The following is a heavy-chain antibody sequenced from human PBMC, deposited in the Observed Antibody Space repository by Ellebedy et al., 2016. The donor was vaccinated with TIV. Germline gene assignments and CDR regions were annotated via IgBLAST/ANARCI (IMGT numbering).Heavy chain of an antibody. Sequence: GESLKISCEASGLTFSSYWMNWVRQVPGKGLVWVARIKTDGTSATYAESVKGRFIISRDNAQNTLYLQMDSLRAEDTAVYYCATGSYSKGAFDYWGQGTLVTVSS. D-gene: IGHD1-26*01. CDR1: GLTFSSYW. J-gene: IGHJ4*02. V-gene: IGHV3-74*01. CDR2: IKTDGTSA. CDR3: ATGSYSKGAFDY.